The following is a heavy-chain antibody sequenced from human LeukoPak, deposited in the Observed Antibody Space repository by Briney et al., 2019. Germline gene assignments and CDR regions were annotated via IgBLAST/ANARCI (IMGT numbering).Heavy chain of an antibody. CDR3: APAQGP. Sequence: ASVKVSCKASGYTFTSYGISWVRQAPGQGLEWMGWISAYNGNTNYAQKLQGRVTMTRDTSISTAYMELSRLRSDDTAVYYCAPAQGPWGQGTLVTVSS. CDR1: GYTFTSYG. J-gene: IGHJ5*02. CDR2: ISAYNGNT. V-gene: IGHV1-18*01.